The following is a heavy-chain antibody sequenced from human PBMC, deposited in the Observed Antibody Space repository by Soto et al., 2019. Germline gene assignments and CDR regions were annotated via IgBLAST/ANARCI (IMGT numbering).Heavy chain of an antibody. CDR3: VKRPFFYGSGSYYYFDY. CDR1: GFTFSSYA. J-gene: IGHJ4*02. V-gene: IGHV3-64D*08. D-gene: IGHD3-10*01. CDR2: ISSNGGST. Sequence: LRLSCSASGFTFSSYAMHWVRQAPGKGLEYVSAISSNGGSTYYADSVKGRFTISRDNSKNTLYLQMSSLRAEDTAVYYCVKRPFFYGSGSYYYFDYWGQGTLVTVSS.